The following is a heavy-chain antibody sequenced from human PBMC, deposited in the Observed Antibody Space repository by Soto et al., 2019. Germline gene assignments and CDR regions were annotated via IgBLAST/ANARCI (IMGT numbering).Heavy chain of an antibody. D-gene: IGHD3-3*01. V-gene: IGHV3-74*01. CDR3: ARDPSAIFGVGPDMGA. Sequence: GRSLRLSCAASGFTFSSHWMHWVRQAPGKGLEWVSHMNREGSSTNYAGSVKGRFTISGDNVKNILYLQMNSLRAEDMAVYYCARDPSAIFGVGPDMGAWGKGTTVTVPS. CDR2: MNREGSST. CDR1: GFTFSSHW. J-gene: IGHJ6*03.